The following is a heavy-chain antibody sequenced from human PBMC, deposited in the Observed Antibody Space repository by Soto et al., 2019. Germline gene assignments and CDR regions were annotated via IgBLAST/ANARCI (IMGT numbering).Heavy chain of an antibody. J-gene: IGHJ4*02. CDR1: GYNFAVYC. CDR3: ARGGVSTRTFDY. Sequence: GESLKISCKGSGYNFAVYCIALVRQMPGKGLELMGIIYPSDSDTRYRPSFQGQVTVSADKSISSAYLHWSSLSASDTAMYSCARGGVSTRTFDYWGQGTPVTVSS. D-gene: IGHD3-3*01. V-gene: IGHV5-51*01. CDR2: IYPSDSDT.